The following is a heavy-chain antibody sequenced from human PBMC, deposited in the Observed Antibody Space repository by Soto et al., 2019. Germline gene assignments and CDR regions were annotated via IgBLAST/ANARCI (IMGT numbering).Heavy chain of an antibody. D-gene: IGHD1-26*01. Sequence: QVQLVQSGAEVKKPGASVKVSCKASGYTFTNYAMHWVRQAPGQRLEWMGWINAGNGNTKYSQKFQGRVTITRDTYASTAYMELSSLRSEDTAVYDCAIGGSLYWYFDLWGRGTLVTFSS. CDR2: INAGNGNT. V-gene: IGHV1-3*01. CDR3: AIGGSLYWYFDL. J-gene: IGHJ2*01. CDR1: GYTFTNYA.